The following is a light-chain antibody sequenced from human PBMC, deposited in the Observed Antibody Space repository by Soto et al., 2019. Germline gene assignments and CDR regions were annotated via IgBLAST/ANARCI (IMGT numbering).Light chain of an antibody. J-gene: IGLJ1*01. CDR2: EGD. V-gene: IGLV2-23*01. CDR3: CSYPGTPTTR. Sequence: QSVLTQPASVSGSRGQSIPISCTGTNSDIGSFHLVSWYQHHPGKAPKLMMYEGDMRPSGVSNRFSGSKSGNTASLTISGLHAEDEACYYCCSYPGTPTTRFGSGTKLTVL. CDR1: NSDIGSFHL.